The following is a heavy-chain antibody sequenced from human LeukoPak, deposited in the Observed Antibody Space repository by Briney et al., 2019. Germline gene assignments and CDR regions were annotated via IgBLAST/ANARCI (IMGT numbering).Heavy chain of an antibody. J-gene: IGHJ6*03. V-gene: IGHV3-30*02. CDR2: IRYDGSNK. CDR3: AKIWFGELLFFMDV. D-gene: IGHD3-10*01. CDR1: GFTFSSYG. Sequence: PGGSLRLSCAASGFTFSSYGMHWVRQAPGKGLEWVAFIRYDGSNKYCADSVKGRFTISRDNSKNTLYLQMNSLRAEDTAVYYCAKIWFGELLFFMDVWGKGTTVTVSS.